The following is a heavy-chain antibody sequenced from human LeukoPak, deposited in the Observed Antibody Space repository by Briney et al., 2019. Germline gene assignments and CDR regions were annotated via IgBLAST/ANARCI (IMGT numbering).Heavy chain of an antibody. J-gene: IGHJ4*02. CDR3: ARVLWFGELLPYYFDY. V-gene: IGHV4-39*07. CDR2: IYYSGST. D-gene: IGHD3-10*01. Sequence: SETLSLTCTVSGGSISSSSYYWGWIRQPPGKGLEWIGSIYYSGSTYYNPSLKSRVTISVDTSKNQFSLKLSSVTAADTAVYYCARVLWFGELLPYYFDYWGQGTLVTVSS. CDR1: GGSISSSSYY.